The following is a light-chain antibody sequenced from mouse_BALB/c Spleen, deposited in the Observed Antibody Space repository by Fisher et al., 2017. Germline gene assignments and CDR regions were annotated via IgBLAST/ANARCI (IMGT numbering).Light chain of an antibody. CDR3: QQSKEVPWT. CDR1: SSVSY. Sequence: DIVLTQTPAIMSASPGEKVTMTCSASSSVSYMHWYQQKPGQPPKLLIYAASNLESGIPARFSGSGSGTDFSLNIHPMEEDDTAMYFCQQSKEVPWTFGGGTKLEIK. CDR2: AAS. V-gene: IGKV3-2*01. J-gene: IGKJ1*01.